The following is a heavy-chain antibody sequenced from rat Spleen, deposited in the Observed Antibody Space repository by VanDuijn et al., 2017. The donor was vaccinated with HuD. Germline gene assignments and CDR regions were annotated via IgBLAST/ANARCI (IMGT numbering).Heavy chain of an antibody. CDR3: TNNWELYY. D-gene: IGHD5-1*01. CDR1: GFTFNNYW. Sequence: EVQLVESGGGLVQPGRSLKLSCVASGFTFNNYWMSWIRQAPGKGLEWVASITNTGDNIYYPDSVKGRFTIARENAQNTVYVQMISLRSEDTATYYCTNNWELYYWGQGVRVTVSS. J-gene: IGHJ2*01. V-gene: IGHV5-31*01. CDR2: ITNTGDNI.